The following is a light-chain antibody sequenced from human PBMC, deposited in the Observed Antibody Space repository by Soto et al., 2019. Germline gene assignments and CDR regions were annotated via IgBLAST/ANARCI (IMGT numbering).Light chain of an antibody. CDR2: DAS. Sequence: DIQMTQSTSTLSASVGDRVTITCRASQSISGWLAWYQQKPGKAPKLLIYDASSLESGVPSRFSGSRSGTEFTLTISSLQPDDFATYYCQHYNSYSEAFGQGTKVDIK. CDR3: QHYNSYSEA. V-gene: IGKV1-5*01. J-gene: IGKJ1*01. CDR1: QSISGW.